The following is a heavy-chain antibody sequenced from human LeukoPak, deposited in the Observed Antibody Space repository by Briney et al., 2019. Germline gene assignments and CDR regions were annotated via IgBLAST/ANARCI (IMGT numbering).Heavy chain of an antibody. CDR2: INPNSGGT. V-gene: IGHV1-2*02. CDR1: GYTFTGYY. J-gene: IGHJ4*02. Sequence: ETSVKVSCKASGYTFTGYYMHWVRQAPGQGLEWMGWINPNSGGTNYAQKFQGRVTMTRDTSISTAYMELSRLRSDDTAVYYCARGYCSGGSCYSEVNYFDYWGQGTLVTVSS. CDR3: ARGYCSGGSCYSEVNYFDY. D-gene: IGHD2-15*01.